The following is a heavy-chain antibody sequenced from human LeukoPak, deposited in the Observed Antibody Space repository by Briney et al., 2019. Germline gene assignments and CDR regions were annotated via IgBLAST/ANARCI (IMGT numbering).Heavy chain of an antibody. CDR2: ISDSGGST. D-gene: IGHD4-17*01. CDR3: AKRGTVTTFGHCDY. Sequence: GGSLRLSCAASGFTFSIYAMSCVRQAPGKGLEWVSTISDSGGSTYYADSVKGRFTISRDNSKNTLYLQMHSLRAEDAAVYYGAKRGTVTTFGHCDYWGQGTLVTVSS. J-gene: IGHJ4*02. CDR1: GFTFSIYA. V-gene: IGHV3-23*01.